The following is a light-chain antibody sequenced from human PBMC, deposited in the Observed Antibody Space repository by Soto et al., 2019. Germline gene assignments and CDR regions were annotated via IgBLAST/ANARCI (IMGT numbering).Light chain of an antibody. CDR2: EAS. CDR1: QSLSTS. CDR3: QQRSSWPLIT. Sequence: ETVLTQSPSSLSLSPGERATLSCRASQSLSTSLAWYQQKPGQAPRLLIHEASSRATGIPARFSGSGSGTDFTLTISSLEPEDSAVYYCQQRSSWPLITFGQGTRLEIK. V-gene: IGKV3-11*01. J-gene: IGKJ5*01.